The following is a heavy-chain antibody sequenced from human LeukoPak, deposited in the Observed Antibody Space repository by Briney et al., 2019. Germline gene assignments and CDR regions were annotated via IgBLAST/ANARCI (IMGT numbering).Heavy chain of an antibody. CDR1: GGSICSSSYH. CDR3: AREKIAAAAPTPDY. V-gene: IGHV4-39*02. J-gene: IGHJ4*02. D-gene: IGHD6-13*01. Sequence: PSETLSLTCTVSGGSICSSSYHWGWIRQPPGKGLEWFVRIYYSGNTYYNPSLKSRVTISVDTSKNQFSLKLSSVTAADTAVYYCAREKIAAAAPTPDYWGQGTLVTVSS. CDR2: IYYSGNT.